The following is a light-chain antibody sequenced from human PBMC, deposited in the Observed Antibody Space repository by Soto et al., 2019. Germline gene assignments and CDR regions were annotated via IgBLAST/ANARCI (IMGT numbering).Light chain of an antibody. V-gene: IGLV2-8*01. CDR2: EVS. Sequence: QSALTQPPSASGSLGQSVTISCTGTSSDIGTYDYVSWYQQHPGRAPKLIIFEVSKRPLGVPDRFSGSKSGNTASLIVSGLQPDDEAEDHCTSYTGDDFTFVFGTGTKLTVL. J-gene: IGLJ1*01. CDR1: SSDIGTYDY. CDR3: TSYTGDDFTFV.